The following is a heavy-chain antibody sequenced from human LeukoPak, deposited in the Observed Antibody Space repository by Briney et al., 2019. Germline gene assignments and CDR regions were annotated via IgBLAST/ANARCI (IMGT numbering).Heavy chain of an antibody. Sequence: GGSLRLSCAASGFTFSSYEMNWVRQAPGKGLEWVSYISSSSSTIYYADSLKGRFTISRDNAKNSLYLQMNSLRAEDTAVYYCAREMRTGYSYYFDYWGQGTLVTVSS. J-gene: IGHJ4*02. CDR3: AREMRTGYSYYFDY. CDR2: ISSSSSTI. V-gene: IGHV3-48*01. D-gene: IGHD3/OR15-3a*01. CDR1: GFTFSSYE.